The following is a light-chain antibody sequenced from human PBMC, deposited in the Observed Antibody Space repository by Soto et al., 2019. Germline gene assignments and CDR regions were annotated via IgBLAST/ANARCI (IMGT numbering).Light chain of an antibody. J-gene: IGLJ1*01. V-gene: IGLV2-14*01. CDR1: SSDVGGYNY. CDR2: DVS. Sequence: QSVLTQPASVSGSPGQSITISCTGTSSDVGGYNYVSWYQQHPGKAPKLMIYDVSNRPSGVSNRFSGSKSGNTASLTISGLQAEDEADYYCSPYTSSRTLEGVFGTGTKSPS. CDR3: SPYTSSRTLEGV.